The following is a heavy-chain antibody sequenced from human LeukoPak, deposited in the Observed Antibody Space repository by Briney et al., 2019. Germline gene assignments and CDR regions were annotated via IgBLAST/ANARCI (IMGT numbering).Heavy chain of an antibody. CDR3: AKSGSVSASYYDC. J-gene: IGHJ4*02. CDR1: GFRFSDYS. D-gene: IGHD3-10*01. V-gene: IGHV3-48*01. CDR2: IGIDSGNT. Sequence: GGSLRLSCAASGFRFSDYSMNWVRQAPGKGLEWISYIGIDSGNTHYADSAKGRFTISGDKAKNSLYLQMNSLRAEDTAVYYCAKSGSVSASYYDCWGQGALVTVSS.